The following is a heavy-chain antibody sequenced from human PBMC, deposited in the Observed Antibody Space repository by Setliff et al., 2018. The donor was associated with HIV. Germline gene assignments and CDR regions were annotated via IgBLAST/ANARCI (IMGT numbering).Heavy chain of an antibody. V-gene: IGHV4-61*09. J-gene: IGHJ4*01. CDR2: IYASGST. CDR3: ARGEGVASTYYHD. Sequence: PSETLSLTCTVSGGSINSGSYYWNWIRQPAGKGLEWIGHIYASGSTNYNPSLKSRVTMSVDTSKNQFSLKLNSLIAADTAVYFCARGEGVASTYYHDWGQGTQVTVSS. CDR1: GGSINSGSYY. D-gene: IGHD3-16*01.